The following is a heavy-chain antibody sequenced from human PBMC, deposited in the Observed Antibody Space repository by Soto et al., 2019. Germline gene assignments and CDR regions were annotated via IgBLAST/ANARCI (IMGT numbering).Heavy chain of an antibody. V-gene: IGHV1-69*02. CDR3: ARGAGVVPADQYFQH. J-gene: IGHJ1*01. CDR2: IIPILGIA. CDR1: GGTFSSYT. Sequence: QVQLVQSGAEVKKPGSSVKVSCKASGGTFSSYTISWVRQAPGQGLEWMGRIIPILGIANYAQKFQGRVTITADKSTITAYMVLCSLRSEDTAVYYCARGAGVVPADQYFQHWVQGTLVTVSS. D-gene: IGHD2-2*01.